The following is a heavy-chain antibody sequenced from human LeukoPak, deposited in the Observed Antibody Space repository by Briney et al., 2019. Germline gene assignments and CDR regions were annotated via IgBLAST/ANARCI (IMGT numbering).Heavy chain of an antibody. CDR2: IYENGGTT. CDR1: GFTFRSHA. D-gene: IGHD6-6*01. CDR3: AKDPLEQLSTIYFQN. V-gene: IGHV3-23*01. Sequence: GGSLRLSCVGSGFTFRSHAMSWVRQAPEKGLEFVSGIYENGGTTYYADSVKGRFTISRDNSQNTLYLQMNSLRAEDTAVYYCAKDPLEQLSTIYFQNWGQGTLVTVSS. J-gene: IGHJ1*01.